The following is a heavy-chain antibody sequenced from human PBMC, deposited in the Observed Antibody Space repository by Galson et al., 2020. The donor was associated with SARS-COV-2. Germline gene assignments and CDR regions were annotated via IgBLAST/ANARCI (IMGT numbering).Heavy chain of an antibody. CDR1: GFTFSSYG. D-gene: IGHD3-10*01. V-gene: IGHV3-33*06. CDR3: AKGVKSGSDH. CDR2: IWYDGSNK. Sequence: LSLTCAASGFTFSSYGMHWVRQAPGKGLEWVAVIWYDGSNKYYADSVKGRFTISRDNSKNTLYLQMNSLRAEDTAVYYCAKGVKSGSDHWGQGTLVTVSS. J-gene: IGHJ1*01.